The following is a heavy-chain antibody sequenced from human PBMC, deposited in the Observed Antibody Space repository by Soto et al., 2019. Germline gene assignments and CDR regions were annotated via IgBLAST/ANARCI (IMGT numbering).Heavy chain of an antibody. Sequence: PGGSLRLSCAASGFTFSSYSMNWVRQAPGKGLEWVSSISSSSSYIYYADSVKGRFTISRDNAKNSLYLQMNSLRAEDTAVYYCARASIFGVVMGYYGMDVWGQGTTVTVSS. CDR2: ISSSSSYI. CDR1: GFTFSSYS. CDR3: ARASIFGVVMGYYGMDV. D-gene: IGHD3-3*01. J-gene: IGHJ6*02. V-gene: IGHV3-21*01.